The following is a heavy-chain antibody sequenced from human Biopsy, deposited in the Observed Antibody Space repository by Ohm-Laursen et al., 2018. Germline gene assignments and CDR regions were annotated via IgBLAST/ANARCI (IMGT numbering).Heavy chain of an antibody. CDR1: GFTFRSYW. V-gene: IGHV3-53*01. Sequence: SLRLSCAASGFTFRSYWMSWVRQAPGKGLECVSVIYSGGNTFYADSVKGRFTVSRDTSKDTIYLQMNSLRAEGTARYYCATNLKVSPGLMNFDSWGQGTLVTVSS. CDR2: IYSGGNT. J-gene: IGHJ4*02. CDR3: ATNLKVSPGLMNFDS. D-gene: IGHD1-1*01.